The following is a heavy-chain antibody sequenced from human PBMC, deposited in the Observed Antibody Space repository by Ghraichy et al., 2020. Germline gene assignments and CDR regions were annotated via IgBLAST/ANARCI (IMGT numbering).Heavy chain of an antibody. J-gene: IGHJ4*02. CDR2: ISAYNGNT. Sequence: ASVKVSCKASGYTFTSYGISWVRQAPGQGLEWMGWISAYNGNTNYAQKLQGRVTMTTDTSTSTAYMELRSLRSDDTAVYYCARDLSDGSGWFGHIDYWGQGTLVTVSS. V-gene: IGHV1-18*01. CDR3: ARDLSDGSGWFGHIDY. D-gene: IGHD6-19*01. CDR1: GYTFTSYG.